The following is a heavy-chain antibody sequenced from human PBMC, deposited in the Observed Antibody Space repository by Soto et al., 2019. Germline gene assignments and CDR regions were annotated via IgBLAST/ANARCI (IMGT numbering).Heavy chain of an antibody. D-gene: IGHD3-22*01. V-gene: IGHV3-11*01. Sequence: PGGSLRLSCAASGITFSDYYMSWIRQAPGKGLEWVSCSSNRGSAIYYADSVKGRFTISRDNAKNSLYLQMNSLRAEDTAVYYCASSKAYSNCNGYYYVSAWGQGTLVTVSS. CDR1: GITFSDYY. J-gene: IGHJ5*02. CDR2: SSNRGSAI. CDR3: ASSKAYSNCNGYYYVSA.